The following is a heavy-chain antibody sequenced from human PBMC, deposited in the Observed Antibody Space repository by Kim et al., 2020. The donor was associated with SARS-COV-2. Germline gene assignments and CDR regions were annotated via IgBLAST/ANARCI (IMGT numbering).Heavy chain of an antibody. Sequence: SVKVSCKASGGTFSSYAISWVRQAPGQGLEWMGGIIPIFGTANYAQKFQGRVTITADESTSTAYMELSSLRSEDTAVYYCAREGVVAATGTLCYWGQGTLVTVSS. CDR1: GGTFSSYA. CDR2: IIPIFGTA. J-gene: IGHJ4*02. D-gene: IGHD2-15*01. V-gene: IGHV1-69*13. CDR3: AREGVVAATGTLCY.